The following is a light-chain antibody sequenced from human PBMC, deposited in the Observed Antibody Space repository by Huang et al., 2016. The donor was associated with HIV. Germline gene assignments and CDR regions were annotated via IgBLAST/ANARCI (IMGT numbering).Light chain of an antibody. Sequence: EIVMTQSPATLSVSPGERATLSCRASQRVRSNLAWYQQKPGQAPRLLIYGASTRATCIPARWSGSGSGTEFALTISGLQSEDFAVYYCQQCNYWPPWTFGQGTKVEIK. V-gene: IGKV3-15*01. CDR2: GAS. CDR1: QRVRSN. CDR3: QQCNYWPPWT. J-gene: IGKJ1*01.